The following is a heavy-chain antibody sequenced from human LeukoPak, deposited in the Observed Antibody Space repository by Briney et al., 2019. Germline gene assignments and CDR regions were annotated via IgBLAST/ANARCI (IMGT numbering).Heavy chain of an antibody. CDR2: MNPNSGNT. Sequence: ASVKVSCKASGYTFTSYDINWVRQATGQGLEWMGWMNPNSGNTGYAQKFQGRVTMTRNTSISTAYMELSSLRSGDTAVYYCARVPVWADMIAVARLPTSNWFDPWGQGTLVTVSS. CDR1: GYTFTSYD. J-gene: IGHJ5*02. CDR3: ARVPVWADMIAVARLPTSNWFDP. D-gene: IGHD6-19*01. V-gene: IGHV1-8*01.